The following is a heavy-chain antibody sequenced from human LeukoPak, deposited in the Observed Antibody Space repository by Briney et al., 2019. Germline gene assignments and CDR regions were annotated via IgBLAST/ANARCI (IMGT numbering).Heavy chain of an antibody. CDR1: GFTFSSYS. D-gene: IGHD6-6*01. CDR3: ARDLGLVLDY. J-gene: IGHJ4*02. V-gene: IGHV3-21*01. CDR2: ISSSSNYI. Sequence: GSLRLSCAASGFTFSSYSMNWLRQAPGQGLEWVSSISSSSNYIYYADSVKGQFTISRDNAKNSLYLQINSLRAEDTAVYYCARDLGLVLDYWGQGTLVTVSS.